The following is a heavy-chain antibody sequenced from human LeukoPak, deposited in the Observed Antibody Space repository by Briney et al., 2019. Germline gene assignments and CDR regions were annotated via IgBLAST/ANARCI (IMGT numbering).Heavy chain of an antibody. CDR2: INPNSGGT. CDR3: ARGIGMIGTPDY. Sequence: ASVKVSCKASGYTFTGYYMHWVRQAPGQGLEWMGRINPNSGGTNYAQKFQGRVTMTRDTSISTAYMELSRLRSDDTAVYYCARGIGMIGTPDYWGQGTLVTVSS. J-gene: IGHJ4*02. CDR1: GYTFTGYY. D-gene: IGHD3-22*01. V-gene: IGHV1-2*06.